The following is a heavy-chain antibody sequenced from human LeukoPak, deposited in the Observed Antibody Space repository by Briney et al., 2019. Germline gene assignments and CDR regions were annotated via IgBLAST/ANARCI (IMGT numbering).Heavy chain of an antibody. Sequence: GGSLRLSCAASGFTFSSYGMHWVRQAPGKGLEWVAVIWNDGTHKYYADSVKGRFTVSRDNCKNTLYLQMNSLRAEDTAVYYCARRYFDSGNWFDPWGQGTLVTVSS. J-gene: IGHJ5*02. CDR1: GFTFSSYG. CDR2: IWNDGTHK. D-gene: IGHD3-9*01. CDR3: ARRYFDSGNWFDP. V-gene: IGHV3-33*01.